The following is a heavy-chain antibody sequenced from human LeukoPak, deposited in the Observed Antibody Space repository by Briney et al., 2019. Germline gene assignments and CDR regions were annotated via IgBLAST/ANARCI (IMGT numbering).Heavy chain of an antibody. CDR2: INHSGST. CDR1: GGSFSGYY. Sequence: PSETLSLTCAVYGGSFSGYYWSWIRQPPGKGQEWIGEINHSGSTNYNPSLKSRVTISVDTSKNQFSLKLSSVTAADTAVYYCARRHNVGFDYWGQGTLVTVSS. V-gene: IGHV4-34*01. D-gene: IGHD1-14*01. J-gene: IGHJ4*02. CDR3: ARRHNVGFDY.